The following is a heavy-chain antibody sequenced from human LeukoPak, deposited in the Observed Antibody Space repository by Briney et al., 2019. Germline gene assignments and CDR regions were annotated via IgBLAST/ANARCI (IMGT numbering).Heavy chain of an antibody. Sequence: ASETLSLTCTVSGGSVSSSNDYWGWIRQPPGKGLEWIGSVYYTGSTYHNPSLKSRVTISVDTSKSQFSLKLSSVTAADTAVYYCAGLVRGVVSYYFDYWGQGTQVTVSS. J-gene: IGHJ4*02. D-gene: IGHD3-10*01. V-gene: IGHV4-39*01. CDR2: VYYTGST. CDR1: GGSVSSSNDY. CDR3: AGLVRGVVSYYFDY.